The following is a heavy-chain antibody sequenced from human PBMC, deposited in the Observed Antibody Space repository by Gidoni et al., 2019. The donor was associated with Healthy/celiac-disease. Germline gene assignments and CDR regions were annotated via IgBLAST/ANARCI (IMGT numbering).Heavy chain of an antibody. Sequence: EVQLVESGGGLVQPGGSLGLSCPAPVFPFRSYSMNWDRQAPGKGLEWVSYISSSSSTIYYADSVKGRFTISRDNAKNSLYRQMNSLRDEDTAVYYCARHIDPSWELPHAFDIWGQGTMVTVSS. CDR1: VFPFRSYS. CDR3: ARHIDPSWELPHAFDI. V-gene: IGHV3-48*02. CDR2: ISSSSSTI. J-gene: IGHJ3*02. D-gene: IGHD1-26*01.